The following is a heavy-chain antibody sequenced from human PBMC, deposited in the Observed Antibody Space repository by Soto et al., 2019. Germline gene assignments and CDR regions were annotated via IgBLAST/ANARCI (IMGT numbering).Heavy chain of an antibody. V-gene: IGHV3-23*01. CDR1: GFTFSSYA. J-gene: IGHJ5*02. D-gene: IGHD2-2*01. CDR3: AKDLGYCSSTSCPPGGWFDP. Sequence: AGGSLRLSCAASGFTFSSYAMSWVRQAPGKGLEWVSAISGSGGSTYYADSVKGRFTISRDNSKNTLYLQMNSLRAEDTAVYYCAKDLGYCSSTSCPPGGWFDPWGQGTLVTVSS. CDR2: ISGSGGST.